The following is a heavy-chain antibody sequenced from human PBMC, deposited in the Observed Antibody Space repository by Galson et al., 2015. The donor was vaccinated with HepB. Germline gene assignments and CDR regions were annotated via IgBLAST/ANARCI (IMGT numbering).Heavy chain of an antibody. Sequence: SLRLSCAAPGFTFSSYDMHWVRQSPGKGLEWVAFIRYDGSDKYYADSVKGRFTISRDNSKNTLYLQVSSLRAEDTAVFYCAKAVDSRWFSHFYGIDVWGQGTTVTVSS. D-gene: IGHD6-13*01. V-gene: IGHV3-30*02. J-gene: IGHJ6*02. CDR1: GFTFSSYD. CDR2: IRYDGSDK. CDR3: AKAVDSRWFSHFYGIDV.